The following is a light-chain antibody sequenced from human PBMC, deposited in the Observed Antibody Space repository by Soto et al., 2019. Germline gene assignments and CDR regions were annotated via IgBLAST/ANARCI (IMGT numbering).Light chain of an antibody. Sequence: DIVMTQSPDSLAVSLGEGATINCRSSQSVFYTSNSKNYLAWYQQRPGQPPKLLLYWASNRESGVPDRFSGSGSGTDVTLTISSLQPQDVVVYFCQQYYSTPLTFGGGTKVQIK. V-gene: IGKV4-1*01. CDR3: QQYYSTPLT. J-gene: IGKJ4*01. CDR2: WAS. CDR1: QSVFYTSNSKNY.